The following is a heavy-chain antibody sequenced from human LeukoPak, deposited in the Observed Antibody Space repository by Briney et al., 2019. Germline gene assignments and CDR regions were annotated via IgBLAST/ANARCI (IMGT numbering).Heavy chain of an antibody. V-gene: IGHV3-23*01. CDR1: GFTFRSYG. CDR2: LSASGGRT. CDR3: AKDGTRGASEAGYSYYYYMDV. D-gene: IGHD3-10*01. Sequence: GGSLRLSCAASGFTFRSYGMTWVRQAPGKGLEWVSALSASGGRTYYADSVTGRFPLSRENSNNPLYPQMNSLRDLETPIYYCAKDGTRGASEAGYSYYYYMDVWGKGTTVTISS. J-gene: IGHJ6*03.